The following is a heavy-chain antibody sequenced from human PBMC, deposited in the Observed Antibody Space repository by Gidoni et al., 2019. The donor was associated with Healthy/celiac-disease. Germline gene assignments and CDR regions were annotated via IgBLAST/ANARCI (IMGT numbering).Heavy chain of an antibody. V-gene: IGHV4-31*03. CDR3: ARAIAVDGSSWFDP. Sequence: QVQLQESCPGLVTPSQTLSLTCTVSGGSISSGGYYWSWIRQHPGKGLEWIGYIYYSGSTYYNPSLKSRVTISVDTSKNQFALKLSSVTAADTAVYYCARAIAVDGSSWFDPWGQGTLVTVSS. D-gene: IGHD6-19*01. CDR2: IYYSGST. J-gene: IGHJ5*02. CDR1: GGSISSGGYY.